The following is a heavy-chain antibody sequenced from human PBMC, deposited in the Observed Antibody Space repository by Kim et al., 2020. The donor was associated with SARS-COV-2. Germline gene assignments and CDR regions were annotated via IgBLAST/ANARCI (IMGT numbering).Heavy chain of an antibody. J-gene: IGHJ6*02. Sequence: GGSLRLSCAASGFTFRSYWINWVRQAPGKGLVWVSRISGDASSTNYADSVKGRFTMSRDNAENTVYLQMNSLRGEDTAVYYCARGMFRNGLDVWGQGTTVPGPS. D-gene: IGHD1-1*01. CDR1: GFTFRSYW. CDR3: ARGMFRNGLDV. V-gene: IGHV3-74*01. CDR2: ISGDASST.